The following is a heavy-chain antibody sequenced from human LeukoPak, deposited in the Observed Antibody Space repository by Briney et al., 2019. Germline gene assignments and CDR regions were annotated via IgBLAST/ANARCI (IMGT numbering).Heavy chain of an antibody. D-gene: IGHD2-8*02. J-gene: IGHJ4*02. V-gene: IGHV4-59*08. CDR1: GGSINSYY. Sequence: SETLSLTCTVSGGSINSYYWSWIRQPPGKGLEWIGYIYYSGSTNYNPSLKSRVTISLDTSKNKFSLKLNSVTAADTAVYYCARTLLGTLFDYWGQGTLVTVSS. CDR3: ARTLLGTLFDY. CDR2: IYYSGST.